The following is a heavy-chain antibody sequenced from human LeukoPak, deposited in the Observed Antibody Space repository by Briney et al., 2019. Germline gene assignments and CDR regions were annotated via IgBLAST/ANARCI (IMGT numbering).Heavy chain of an antibody. CDR3: ARLPQPSDILTAYVNSFDY. V-gene: IGHV4-39*02. J-gene: IGHJ4*02. D-gene: IGHD3-9*01. CDR2: IYYSGST. Sequence: PSETLSLTCTVSVGSISSTSYYCGWIRQPPGKGLEWNGYIYYSGSTYYNPSLNSRVPLSEDTSKNHFSLKPSSVTTANTAVYYCARLPQPSDILTAYVNSFDYWGQGSLVTVSS. CDR1: VGSISSTSYY.